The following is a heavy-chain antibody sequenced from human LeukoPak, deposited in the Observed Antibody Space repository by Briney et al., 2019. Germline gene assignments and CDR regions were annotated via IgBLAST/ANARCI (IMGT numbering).Heavy chain of an antibody. CDR2: ISGSGGST. CDR1: GFTFSSYA. V-gene: IGHV3-23*01. Sequence: PGGSLRLSCAASGFTFSSYAMSWVRQAPGKGLEWVSAISGSGGSTYYADSVKGRFTISRDNSKNTLYLQMNSLRAEDTAVYYCAKGTRYFDWLFPLDAFDIWGQGTMVTVSS. J-gene: IGHJ3*02. CDR3: AKGTRYFDWLFPLDAFDI. D-gene: IGHD3-9*01.